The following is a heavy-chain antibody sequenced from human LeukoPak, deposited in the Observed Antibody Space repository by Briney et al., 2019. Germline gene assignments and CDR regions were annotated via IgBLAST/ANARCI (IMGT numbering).Heavy chain of an antibody. Sequence: GASVKVSCKASGYTFTGYYMHWVRQAPGQGLKWMGWINLNSGGTNYAQKFQGRVTMTRDPYISTAYMELSRLRSDDTAVYYCAKGVAEGLRLGELSFPYYFDYWGQGTLVTVSS. V-gene: IGHV1-2*02. J-gene: IGHJ4*02. CDR2: INLNSGGT. CDR3: AKGVAEGLRLGELSFPYYFDY. D-gene: IGHD3-16*02. CDR1: GYTFTGYY.